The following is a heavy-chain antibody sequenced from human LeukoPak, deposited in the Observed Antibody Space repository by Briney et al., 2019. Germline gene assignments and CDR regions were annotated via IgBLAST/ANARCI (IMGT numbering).Heavy chain of an antibody. J-gene: IGHJ4*02. CDR2: IYSGGST. CDR1: GCIISSNY. Sequence: GGSLRLSCAASGCIISSNYMSWVRQAPGKGLEWVSIIYSGGSTYYADSVKSRFTISRDNSKNTLYLQMNSLRAEDTAVYYCARSYYFDYWGQGTLVTVSS. CDR3: ARSYYFDY. V-gene: IGHV3-53*01.